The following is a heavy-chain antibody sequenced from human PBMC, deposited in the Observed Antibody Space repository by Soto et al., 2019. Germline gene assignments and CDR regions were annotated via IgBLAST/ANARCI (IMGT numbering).Heavy chain of an antibody. CDR3: AKGLYYVPDY. D-gene: IGHD3-16*01. CDR2: ISYDGSNK. CDR1: GFTFSSYG. Sequence: QVQLVESGGGVVQPGRSLRLSCAASGFTFSSYGMHWVRQAPGKGLEWVAVISYDGSNKYYADSVKGRFTISRDNSKNTLYLQMNSLRAEDTAVYYCAKGLYYVPDYWGQGTLVTVSS. V-gene: IGHV3-30*18. J-gene: IGHJ4*02.